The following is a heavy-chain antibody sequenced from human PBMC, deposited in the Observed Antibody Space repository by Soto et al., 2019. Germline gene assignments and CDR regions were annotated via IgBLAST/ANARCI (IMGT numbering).Heavy chain of an antibody. V-gene: IGHV1-69*01. CDR3: ARGETTVVTLARDPIYGMDV. J-gene: IGHJ6*02. CDR2: IIPIFGTA. CDR1: GGTFSSYA. Sequence: QVQLVQSGAEVKKPGSSVKVSCKASGGTFSSYAISWVRQAPGQGLEWMGGIIPIFGTANYAQKFQGRVTITADESTSTAYMELSSLRSEDTAVYYFARGETTVVTLARDPIYGMDVWGQGTTVTVSS. D-gene: IGHD4-17*01.